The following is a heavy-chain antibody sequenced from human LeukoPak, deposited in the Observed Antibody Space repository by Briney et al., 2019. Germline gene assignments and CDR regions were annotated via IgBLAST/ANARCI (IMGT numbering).Heavy chain of an antibody. Sequence: PGGSLRLSCAASGFTFSSYGMHWVRQAPGKGLEWVAFIRYDGSNKYYADSVKGRFTISRDNSENTLYLQMNSLRAEDTAVYYCAKARSDYYYYYMDVWGKGTTVTVSS. V-gene: IGHV3-30*02. CDR2: IRYDGSNK. J-gene: IGHJ6*03. CDR1: GFTFSSYG. CDR3: AKARSDYYYYYMDV.